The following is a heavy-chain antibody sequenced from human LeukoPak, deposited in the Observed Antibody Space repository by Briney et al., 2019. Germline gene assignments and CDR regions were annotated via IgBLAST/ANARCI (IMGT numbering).Heavy chain of an antibody. J-gene: IGHJ4*02. CDR3: ARDLCGGDGYWATYFDY. CDR1: VFTISDYY. D-gene: IGHD2-21*02. V-gene: IGHV3-11*04. Sequence: PGRTLRLSGAASVFTISDYYMTWIRQAPGKGLEWVSYISSSGSTLYYADSVKGRFTISRDNAKNSMFLQMNSLRAEDTAVYYCARDLCGGDGYWATYFDYWGQGTLVTVSS. CDR2: ISSSGSTL.